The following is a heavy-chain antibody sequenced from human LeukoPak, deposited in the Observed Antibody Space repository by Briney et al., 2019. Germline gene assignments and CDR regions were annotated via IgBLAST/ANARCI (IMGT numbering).Heavy chain of an antibody. Sequence: AGGSLRLSCVASGFTFCHNAMAWVRQAPGKRLEWVSALSGSGGDTFYADSVKGRFTISRDNSKNTLYLQLSSLRPDDTAVYYCAKGAPSSSSIFDFWGPGTLVTVSS. D-gene: IGHD6-6*01. CDR2: LSGSGGDT. V-gene: IGHV3-23*01. CDR3: AKGAPSSSSIFDF. CDR1: GFTFCHNA. J-gene: IGHJ4*02.